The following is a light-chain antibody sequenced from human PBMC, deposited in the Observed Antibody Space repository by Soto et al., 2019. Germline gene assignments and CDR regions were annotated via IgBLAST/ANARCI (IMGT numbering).Light chain of an antibody. V-gene: IGLV2-14*01. CDR2: EVS. J-gene: IGLJ7*01. CDR1: SSDVGGYNY. Sequence: QSALTQPASVSGSPGQSITISCTGTSSDVGGYNYVSWYQQHPGKAPKLMIYEVSKRPSGVSNRFSGSKSGNTASLTISGLQAEDEADYYCSSYTSSSTLMFGGGTQLTVL. CDR3: SSYTSSSTLM.